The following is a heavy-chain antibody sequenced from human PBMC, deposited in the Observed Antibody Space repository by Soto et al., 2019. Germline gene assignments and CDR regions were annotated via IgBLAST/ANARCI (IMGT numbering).Heavy chain of an antibody. Sequence: PGGSLRLSCAASGFNFGDFGMSWVRQAPGKGPEWVSGLNWNGGRTGYADSVKGRFTISRDNAKNSLFLQMNSLRVEDTAFYYCARDIIGHYDIWGQGTMVTVSS. CDR2: LNWNGGRT. V-gene: IGHV3-20*04. D-gene: IGHD1-20*01. CDR1: GFNFGDFG. CDR3: ARDIIGHYDI. J-gene: IGHJ3*02.